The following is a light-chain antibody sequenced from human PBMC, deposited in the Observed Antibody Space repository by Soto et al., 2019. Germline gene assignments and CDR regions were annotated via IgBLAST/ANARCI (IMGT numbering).Light chain of an antibody. V-gene: IGLV2-14*01. CDR3: SSYTSPGV. CDR1: RSDVGGYNY. Sequence: QSVLTQPASVSGSPGQSITISCTGTRSDVGGYNYVSWYQQHPGKAPKLMIYDVSNRPSVVSNRFSGSKSGNTASLTISGLQAEDEADYYCSSYTSPGVFGTGTKVTVL. J-gene: IGLJ1*01. CDR2: DVS.